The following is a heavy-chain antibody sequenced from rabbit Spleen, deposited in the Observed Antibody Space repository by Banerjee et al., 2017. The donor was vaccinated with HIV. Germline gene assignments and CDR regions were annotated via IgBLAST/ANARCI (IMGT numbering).Heavy chain of an antibody. V-gene: IGHV1S45*01. J-gene: IGHJ4*01. Sequence: QEPLKESGGGLVQPEGSLTLTCKASGFSFGDRDVMCWVRQAPGKGLEWIACINAATGKPVYATWAKGRFTISRTSSTTVTLRMTSLTAADTATYFCARDLVGVIGWNFYLWGPGTLVTVS. CDR3: ARDLVGVIGWNFYL. D-gene: IGHD1-1*01. CDR2: INAATGKP. CDR1: GFSFGDRDV.